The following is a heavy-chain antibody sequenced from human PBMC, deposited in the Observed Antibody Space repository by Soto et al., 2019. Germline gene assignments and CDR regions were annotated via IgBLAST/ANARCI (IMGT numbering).Heavy chain of an antibody. CDR3: ARPTYNSGSPFDY. CDR2: IYYSGST. Sequence: LETLSLTCTVSGGSISSYYWSWIRQPPGKGLEWIGYIYYSGSTNYNPSLKSRVTISVDTSKNQFSLKLSSVTAADTAVYYCARPTYNSGSPFDYWGQGTLVTVSS. CDR1: GGSISSYY. J-gene: IGHJ4*02. D-gene: IGHD1-20*01. V-gene: IGHV4-59*01.